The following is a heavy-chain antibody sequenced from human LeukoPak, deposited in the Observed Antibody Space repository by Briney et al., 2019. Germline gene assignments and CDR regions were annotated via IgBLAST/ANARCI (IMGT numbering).Heavy chain of an antibody. V-gene: IGHV4-61*05. D-gene: IGHD2-2*01. J-gene: IGHJ6*03. CDR2: IYYSGST. Sequence: PSETLSLTCTVSGDSISSSSYYWGWIRQPPGKGLEWIGYIYYSGSTNYNPSLKSRVTISVDTSKNQFSLKLSSVTAADTAVYYCARAPGYCSSTSCSYYYMDVWGKGTTVTVSS. CDR1: GDSISSSSYY. CDR3: ARAPGYCSSTSCSYYYMDV.